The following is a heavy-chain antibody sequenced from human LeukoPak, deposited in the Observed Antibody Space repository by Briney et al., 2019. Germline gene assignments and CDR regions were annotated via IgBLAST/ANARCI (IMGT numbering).Heavy chain of an antibody. J-gene: IGHJ4*02. Sequence: TGGSLRLSCAASGFSFISYGMHWVRQAPGKGLEWVAVISYDESNKYYADSVKGRFTISRDNSKNTLYLQMNSLRAEDTAVYYCARDPDLQLRGQFGLGYWGQGTLVTVSS. CDR1: GFSFISYG. CDR2: ISYDESNK. CDR3: ARDPDLQLRGQFGLGY. D-gene: IGHD5-24*01. V-gene: IGHV3-30*03.